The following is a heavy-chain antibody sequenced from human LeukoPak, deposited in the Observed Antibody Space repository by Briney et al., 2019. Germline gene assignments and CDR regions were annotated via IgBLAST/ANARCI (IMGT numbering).Heavy chain of an antibody. CDR3: ARGSLVVVVDASDI. J-gene: IGHJ3*02. CDR2: IYTSGST. CDR1: GGSISSYY. Sequence: SETLSLTCTVSGGSISSYYWCWIRQPAGKGLEWIGRIYTSGSTNYNPSLKSRVTMSVDTSKNQFSLKLSSVTAADTAVYYCARGSLVVVVDASDIWGQGTMVTVSS. D-gene: IGHD2-15*01. V-gene: IGHV4-4*07.